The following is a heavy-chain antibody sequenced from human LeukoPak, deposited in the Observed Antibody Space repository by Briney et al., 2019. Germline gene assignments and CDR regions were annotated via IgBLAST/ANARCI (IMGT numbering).Heavy chain of an antibody. CDR1: GVSFSGYY. V-gene: IGHV4-34*01. CDR3: ARGEMAAAGQTNNWFDP. CDR2: INHSGST. D-gene: IGHD6-13*01. Sequence: SGTLSLTCAVYGVSFSGYYWSWIRQPPGKGLEWIGEINHSGSTNYNPSLKSRVAISVDTSKNQFSLKLSSVTAADTAVYYCARGEMAAAGQTNNWFDPWGQGTLVTVSS. J-gene: IGHJ5*02.